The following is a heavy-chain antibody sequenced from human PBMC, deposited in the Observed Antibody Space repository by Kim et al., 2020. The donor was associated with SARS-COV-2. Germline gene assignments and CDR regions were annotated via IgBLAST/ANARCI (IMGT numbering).Heavy chain of an antibody. CDR2: IKSKTDGGTT. J-gene: IGHJ2*01. CDR3: ATGSHGDYRHNWYLDL. Sequence: GGSLRLSCAASGFTFSNAWMSWVRQAPGKGLEWVGRIKSKTDGGTTDYAAPVKGRFTLSRDDSKNTLYLQMNSLKTEDTAVYYCATGSHGDYRHNWYLDLWGRGTLVTVSS. D-gene: IGHD4-17*01. CDR1: GFTFSNAW. V-gene: IGHV3-15*01.